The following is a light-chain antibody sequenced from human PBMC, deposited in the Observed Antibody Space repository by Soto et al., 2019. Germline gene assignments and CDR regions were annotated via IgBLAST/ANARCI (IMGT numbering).Light chain of an antibody. J-gene: IGLJ2*01. CDR1: SSDVGGYNY. Sequence: QSALTQPASVSGSPGQSITISCTGTSSDVGGYNYVSWYQQHPGKAPKLMIYDVSNRPSGVSNRFSGSKSGNTASLTISGLQAEDEADYYCISYTSSSTRGVFGGGTKLTVL. CDR3: ISYTSSSTRGV. V-gene: IGLV2-14*01. CDR2: DVS.